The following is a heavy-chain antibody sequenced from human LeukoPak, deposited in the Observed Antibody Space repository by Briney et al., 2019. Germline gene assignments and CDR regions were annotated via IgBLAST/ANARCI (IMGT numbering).Heavy chain of an antibody. CDR1: DSTFNIQG. D-gene: IGHD2-2*01. J-gene: IGHJ3*02. CDR3: ARDSTLCRGTNCYQNDPFDI. V-gene: IGHV1-18*01. Sequence: ASVNVSCKAFDSTFNIQGFSWVRPAPGQGLEWKGWNSAYNGNTRFARKLQDRVSMATDTSTTTAYMELRSLTSDDTATYYCARDSTLCRGTNCYQNDPFDIWGQGTMVTVSS. CDR2: NSAYNGNT.